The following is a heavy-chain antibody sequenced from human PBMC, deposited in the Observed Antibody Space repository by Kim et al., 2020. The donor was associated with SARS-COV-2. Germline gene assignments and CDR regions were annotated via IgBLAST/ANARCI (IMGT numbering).Heavy chain of an antibody. Sequence: GGSLRLSCAASGFTFSSYGMHWVRQAPGKGLEWLAVIWYDGSNKYYADSVKGRFTISRDNSKNTLYLQMNSLRAEDTAVYYCAKGWIQLWSPFDYWGQGTLVTVSS. J-gene: IGHJ4*02. CDR3: AKGWIQLWSPFDY. V-gene: IGHV3-33*06. D-gene: IGHD5-18*01. CDR1: GFTFSSYG. CDR2: IWYDGSNK.